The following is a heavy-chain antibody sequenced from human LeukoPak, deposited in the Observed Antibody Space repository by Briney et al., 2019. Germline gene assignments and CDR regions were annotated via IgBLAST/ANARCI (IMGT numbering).Heavy chain of an antibody. D-gene: IGHD3-22*01. J-gene: IGHJ4*02. CDR2: INSDGSST. CDR1: GFTFSSYW. Sequence: SGGSLRLSCAASGFTFSSYWMHWVRQAPGKGLVWVSRINSDGSSTSYADSVKGRFTISRDNAKNTLYLQMNSLRAEDTAVYYCARPGRHCYDSSGYDFDYWGQGTLVTVSS. CDR3: ARPGRHCYDSSGYDFDY. V-gene: IGHV3-74*01.